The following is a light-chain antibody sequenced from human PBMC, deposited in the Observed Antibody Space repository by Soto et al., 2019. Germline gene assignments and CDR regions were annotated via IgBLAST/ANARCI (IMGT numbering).Light chain of an antibody. V-gene: IGLV2-8*01. J-gene: IGLJ2*01. Sequence: QSGLTQPPSASGPLGQAVSISCTGTRDDVGGYNYVSWYQQHPGKAPKLLIYEVNKRPSGVPARFSGSKAGNTASLTVSGLQADDEAVYYCNSSVTSNVVVFGGGPKLTVL. CDR2: EVN. CDR1: RDDVGGYNY. CDR3: NSSVTSNVVV.